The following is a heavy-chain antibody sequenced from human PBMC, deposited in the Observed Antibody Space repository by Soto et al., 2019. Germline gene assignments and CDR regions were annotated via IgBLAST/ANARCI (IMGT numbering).Heavy chain of an antibody. CDR1: GYAFTTYG. Sequence: QVHLVQSGAEVKKPGASVKVSCQGSGYAFTTYGITWVRQAPGQGLEWMGWISAHNGNTNYAQKLQGRVTATRDTSTSTAYMELRSLRYDDTAVYYCARGRYGDYWGQGALVTVSS. CDR2: ISAHNGNT. D-gene: IGHD1-1*01. V-gene: IGHV1-18*01. CDR3: ARGRYGDY. J-gene: IGHJ4*02.